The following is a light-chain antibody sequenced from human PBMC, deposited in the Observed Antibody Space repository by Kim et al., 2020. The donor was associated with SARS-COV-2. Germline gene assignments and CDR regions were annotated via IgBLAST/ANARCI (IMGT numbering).Light chain of an antibody. CDR2: AAS. V-gene: IGKV1-27*01. Sequence: ASVGDRVSITCRASQDIANSLAWYQQKPGKVPQVLIYAASTLQSGVLSRFSGSGSGTEFTLTIGSLQTEAVATYYCQQYNSGPWTFGPGTTVDIK. CDR3: QQYNSGPWT. CDR1: QDIANS. J-gene: IGKJ1*01.